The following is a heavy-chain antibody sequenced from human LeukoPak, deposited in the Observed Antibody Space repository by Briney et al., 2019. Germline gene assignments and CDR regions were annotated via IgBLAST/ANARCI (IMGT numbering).Heavy chain of an antibody. D-gene: IGHD2-15*01. CDR3: ANGGTTEWYYYMDV. CDR1: GFTFSSYG. CDR2: ISGSGGST. V-gene: IGHV3-23*01. Sequence: GGSLRLSCAASGFTFSSYGMSWVRQAPGKGLEWVSTISGSGGSTYYADSVKGRFTISRDNSKNTLYLQMNSLRAEDTAVYHCANGGTTEWYYYMDVWGKGTTVTVSS. J-gene: IGHJ6*03.